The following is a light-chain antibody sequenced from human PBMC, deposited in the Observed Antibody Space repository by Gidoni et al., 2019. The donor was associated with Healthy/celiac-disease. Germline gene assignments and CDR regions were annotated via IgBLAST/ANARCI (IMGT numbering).Light chain of an antibody. J-gene: IGKJ2*01. CDR1: QSISSY. CDR2: AAS. Sequence: DIQMTQSPSSLSASVGDRVTITCRASQSISSYLNWYQQKPGKAPKLLIYAASSLQSGVPSRFSGNGSGTDFTLTISNLQPEDFATYYCQQSYSTPMYTFGQGTKLEIK. V-gene: IGKV1-39*01. CDR3: QQSYSTPMYT.